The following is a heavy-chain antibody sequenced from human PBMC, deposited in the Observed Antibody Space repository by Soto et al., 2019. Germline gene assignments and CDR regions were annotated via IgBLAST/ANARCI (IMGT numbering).Heavy chain of an antibody. CDR2: IYHSGST. Sequence: PSETLSLTCAVSGGSISSGGYSWSWIRHPPGKGLEWIGYIYHSGSTYYNPSLKSRVTISVDRSKNQFSLKLSSVTAADTAVYYCARVTTVVTADAFDIWGQGTMVTVS. CDR3: ARVTTVVTADAFDI. J-gene: IGHJ3*02. V-gene: IGHV4-30-2*01. D-gene: IGHD2-15*01. CDR1: GGSISSGGYS.